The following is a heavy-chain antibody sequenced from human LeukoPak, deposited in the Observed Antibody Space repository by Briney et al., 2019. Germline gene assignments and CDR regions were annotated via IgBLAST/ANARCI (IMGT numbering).Heavy chain of an antibody. D-gene: IGHD3-9*01. CDR1: GFTFSSYS. J-gene: IGHJ6*03. Sequence: PGGSLRLSWAASGFTFSSYSMNWVRQAPGKGLEWVSSISSSSSYIYYADSVKGRFTISRDNAKNSLYLQMNSLRAEDTAVYYCARDLRLRYFDWFYMDVWGKGTTVTVSS. CDR3: ARDLRLRYFDWFYMDV. V-gene: IGHV3-21*01. CDR2: ISSSSSYI.